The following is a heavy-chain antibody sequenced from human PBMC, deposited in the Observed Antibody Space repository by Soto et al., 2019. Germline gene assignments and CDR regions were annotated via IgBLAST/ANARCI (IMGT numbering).Heavy chain of an antibody. D-gene: IGHD2-8*01. CDR1: GYSFTDYH. Sequence: ASVKVSCKASGYSFTDYHIHWVRQAPGQGLEWLGRINPKSGGSSTAQKFQGWVTMTTDTSISTASMELTRLTSDDTAIYYCARGDSTDCSNGVCSFFYNHDMDVWGQGTTVTVSS. CDR3: ARGDSTDCSNGVCSFFYNHDMDV. CDR2: INPKSGGS. V-gene: IGHV1-2*04. J-gene: IGHJ6*02.